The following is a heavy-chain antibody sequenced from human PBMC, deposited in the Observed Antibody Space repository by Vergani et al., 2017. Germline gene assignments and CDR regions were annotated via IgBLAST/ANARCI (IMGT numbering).Heavy chain of an antibody. J-gene: IGHJ4*02. CDR2: ISYDGSNK. CDR3: ARGPGYSSGWYNGGGDY. Sequence: QVQLVESGGGVVQPGRSLRLSCAASGFTFSSYGMHWVRQAPGKGLEWVAIISYDGSNKYYADSVKGRFTISRDNSKNMMDLQMNSLIAEDTAVDYCARGPGYSSGWYNGGGDYWGQGTLVTVSS. V-gene: IGHV3-30*03. CDR1: GFTFSSYG. D-gene: IGHD6-19*01.